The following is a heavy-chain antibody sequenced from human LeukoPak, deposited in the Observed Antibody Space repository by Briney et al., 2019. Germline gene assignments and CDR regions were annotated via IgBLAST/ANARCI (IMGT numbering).Heavy chain of an antibody. CDR3: ARDRRRQQLVRAYYYYGMDV. Sequence: GASVKVSCKASGYTFTSYGISWARQAPGQGLEWMGWISAYNGNTNYAQKLQGRVTMTTDTSTSTAYMELRSLRSDDTAVYYCARDRRRQQLVRAYYYYGMDVWGKGTTVTVSS. V-gene: IGHV1-18*04. J-gene: IGHJ6*04. CDR2: ISAYNGNT. D-gene: IGHD6-13*01. CDR1: GYTFTSYG.